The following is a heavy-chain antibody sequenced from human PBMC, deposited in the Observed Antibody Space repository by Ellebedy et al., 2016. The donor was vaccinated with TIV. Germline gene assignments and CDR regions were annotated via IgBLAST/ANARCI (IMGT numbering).Heavy chain of an antibody. D-gene: IGHD2-2*01. J-gene: IGHJ6*02. V-gene: IGHV1-46*01. CDR3: ARVPRGYCSSTSCGDV. CDR1: GYTFTSYY. Sequence: ASVKVSCKASGYTFTSYYIHWVRQAPGQGLEWMGIINPSSGSTTYAQKFQGRVTMTRDTSTSTVYMELSSLRSEDTALYYCARVPRGYCSSTSCGDVWGQGTTVTVSS. CDR2: INPSSGST.